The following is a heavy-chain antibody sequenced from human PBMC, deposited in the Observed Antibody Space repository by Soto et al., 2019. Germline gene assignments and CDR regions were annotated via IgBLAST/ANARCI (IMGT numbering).Heavy chain of an antibody. J-gene: IGHJ4*02. Sequence: PSETLSLTCTVSGGSVSSGSYYWSWIRQPPGKGLEWIGYIYYSGSTNYNPSLKSRVTISVDTSKNQFSLNLTSVTAADTAVYYCARASQCKSYFDCFAWLDYWGQGTLVTVSS. CDR3: ARASQCKSYFDCFAWLDY. D-gene: IGHD3-9*01. CDR1: GGSVSSGSYY. CDR2: IYYSGST. V-gene: IGHV4-61*01.